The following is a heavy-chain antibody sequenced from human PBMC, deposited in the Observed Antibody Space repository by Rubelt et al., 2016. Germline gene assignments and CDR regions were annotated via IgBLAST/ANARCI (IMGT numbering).Heavy chain of an antibody. J-gene: IGHJ4*02. CDR2: IYYSGST. D-gene: IGHD3-22*01. V-gene: IGHV4-59*01. CDR1: GGSISSYY. Sequence: QVQLQESGPGLVKPSETLSLTCTVSGGSISSYYWSWIRQPPGKGLEWIGYIYYSGSTNYNPSLKSRVTISVDTSKNQFSLKLSSVTAADTAVYYCAITNARHYYDSSGYSVFDYWGQGTLVTVSS. CDR3: AITNARHYYDSSGYSVFDY.